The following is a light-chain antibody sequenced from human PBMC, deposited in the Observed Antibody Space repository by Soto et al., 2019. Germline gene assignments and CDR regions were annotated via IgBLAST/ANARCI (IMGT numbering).Light chain of an antibody. CDR2: EVT. CDR3: SAYVGSNNYV. J-gene: IGLJ1*01. CDR1: SSDVGGYNY. V-gene: IGLV2-8*01. Sequence: QSALTQPPSASGSPGQSVTLSCTGTSSDVGGYNYVSWYQQHPGKAPKLIIYEVTKRPSGVPDRLSGSKSGNTASLTVSGLQAEDEADYYCSAYVGSNNYVFGTGTKVTVL.